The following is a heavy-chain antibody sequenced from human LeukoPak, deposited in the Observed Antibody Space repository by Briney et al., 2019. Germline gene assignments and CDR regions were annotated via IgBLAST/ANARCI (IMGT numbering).Heavy chain of an antibody. V-gene: IGHV3-30*02. CDR3: AKVGSGWYGVDY. Sequence: PGGSLRLSCAASGFTFSSYAMHWVRQAPGKGLEWVAFIRYDGTNKYYADSVKGRFTISRDNSKKTLYLEMNSLRAEDTAVYYCAKVGSGWYGVDYWGQGTLVTVSS. D-gene: IGHD6-19*01. CDR1: GFTFSSYA. J-gene: IGHJ4*02. CDR2: IRYDGTNK.